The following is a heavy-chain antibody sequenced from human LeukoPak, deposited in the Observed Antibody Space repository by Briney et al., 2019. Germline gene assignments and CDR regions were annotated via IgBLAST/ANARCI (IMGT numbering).Heavy chain of an antibody. V-gene: IGHV3-48*02. CDR2: IRSTSSTI. CDR1: GFTFSSYA. CDR3: ARDRVVGSSTSCSDY. J-gene: IGHJ4*02. Sequence: GGSLRLSCAASGFTFSSYAMNWVRQAPGKGLEWISYIRSTSSTIYHADSVKGRFTISRDNAKNSLYLQMNSLRDEDTAVYYCARDRVVGSSTSCSDYWGQGTLVTVSS. D-gene: IGHD2-2*01.